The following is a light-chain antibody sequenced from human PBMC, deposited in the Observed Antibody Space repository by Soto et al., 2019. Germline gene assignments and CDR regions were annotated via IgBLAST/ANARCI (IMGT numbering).Light chain of an antibody. Sequence: QSVLTQPPSVSGAPGQRVTISCTGRSSNIGAGHDVHWYQQFPGTAPKLLIYGNNNRPSGVPDRFSGSKSGTSASLAITGLQAEDEADYYCQAYDSSLSAYVFGTGTKLTVL. CDR2: GNN. CDR1: SSNIGAGHD. V-gene: IGLV1-40*01. CDR3: QAYDSSLSAYV. J-gene: IGLJ1*01.